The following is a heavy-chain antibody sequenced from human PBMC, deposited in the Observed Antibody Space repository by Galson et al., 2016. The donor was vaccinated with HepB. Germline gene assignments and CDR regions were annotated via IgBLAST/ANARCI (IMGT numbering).Heavy chain of an antibody. D-gene: IGHD3-3*01. CDR1: GFSFSNFA. CDR2: IAYDGRYK. V-gene: IGHV3-30*18. CDR3: AEERRGYYHDH. J-gene: IGHJ5*02. Sequence: SLRLSCAASGFSFSNFAMHWVRQAPGKGLEWVSIIAYDGRYKYYSSSVKGRFTFSRDDSRNTLELQMNSMRTEDTGVYYYAEERRGYYHDHWGQGTLVTVSS.